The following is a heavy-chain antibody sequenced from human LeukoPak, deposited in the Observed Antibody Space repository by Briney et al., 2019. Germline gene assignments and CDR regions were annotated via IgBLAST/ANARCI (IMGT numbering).Heavy chain of an antibody. D-gene: IGHD6-13*01. CDR2: IYYSGST. J-gene: IGHJ2*01. Sequence: PSETLSLTCTVSGGSISSSSYYWGWIRQPPGKGLEWIGSIYYSGSTYYNPSLKSRVTISVDTSKNQFSLKLSSVTAADTAVYYCARALGDWYFDLWGRGTLVTVSS. CDR3: ARALGDWYFDL. CDR1: GGSISSSSYY. V-gene: IGHV4-39*07.